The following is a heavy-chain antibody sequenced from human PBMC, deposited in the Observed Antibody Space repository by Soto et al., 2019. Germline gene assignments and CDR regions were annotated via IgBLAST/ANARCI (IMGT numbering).Heavy chain of an antibody. CDR1: RGSISSYD. J-gene: IGHJ5*02. D-gene: IGHD6-13*01. V-gene: IGHV4-59*01. CDR2: IYNSGST. CDR3: VRAHIAPTGHRVDFFDP. Sequence: KPSETLSLTCIVSRGSISSYDWSWIRQPPGKGLEWIGNIYNSGSTHYNPSLKSRVTISADMSKNQFSLKLSSVTAADTAVYYCVRAHIAPTGHRVDFFDPWGQGTLVTVSS.